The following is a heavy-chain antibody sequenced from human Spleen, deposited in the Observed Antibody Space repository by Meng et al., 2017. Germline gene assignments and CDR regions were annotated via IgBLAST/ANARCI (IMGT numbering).Heavy chain of an antibody. V-gene: IGHV4-61*01. J-gene: IGHJ4*02. CDR3: ARAFCRGGGCYTFDY. D-gene: IGHD2-15*01. CDR1: GDSVSSANYY. Sequence: QVQLPESGPGLVRPLETLSLTCTVSGDSVSSANYYWSWIRQPPGKELEWIGYIFYSGSTIYNPSLKSRVTMSVDTSKNQFSLNLSSVTAADTAVYYCARAFCRGGGCYTFDYWGQGTLVTVSS. CDR2: IFYSGST.